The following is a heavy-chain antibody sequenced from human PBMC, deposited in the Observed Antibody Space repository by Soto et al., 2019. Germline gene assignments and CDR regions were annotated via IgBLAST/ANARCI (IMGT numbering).Heavy chain of an antibody. CDR1: GYTFTSYY. Sequence: ASLKLSCKSSGYTFTSYYSHWVRQAPGQGLEWMGIINPSGGSTSYAQKFQGRVTMTRDTSTSTVYMEVSGLRSEDTAVYYCARDQEPSTLYYDYYYMDVWGKGTTVTVSS. V-gene: IGHV1-46*03. J-gene: IGHJ6*03. CDR2: INPSGGST. CDR3: ARDQEPSTLYYDYYYMDV.